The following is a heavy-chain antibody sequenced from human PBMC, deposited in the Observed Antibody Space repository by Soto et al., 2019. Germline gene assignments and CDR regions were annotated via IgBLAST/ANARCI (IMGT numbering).Heavy chain of an antibody. J-gene: IGHJ4*02. Sequence: GSVKVYFKASGDPFTTYDVNLVRQATGHGLEWMGWINPNSGNIGYAQRFQGRVTMTRDTAIRTAYMEVSSLRSYDTAVYYCARGRASGSYYLLDYWGQGTLVTVSS. CDR2: INPNSGNI. CDR1: GDPFTTYD. CDR3: ARGRASGSYYLLDY. V-gene: IGHV1-8*01. D-gene: IGHD3-10*01.